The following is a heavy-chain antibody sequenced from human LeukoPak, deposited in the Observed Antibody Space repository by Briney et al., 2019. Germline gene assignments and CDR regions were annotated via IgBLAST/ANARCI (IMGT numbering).Heavy chain of an antibody. CDR2: VFYNGST. Sequence: SETLSLTCTVAGGSISNYFWSWIRQPPGKGLEWVGHVFYNGSTNYNPSLKSRVTISRDTYSIRFSLRLSSVTAADTAVYYCARERGSSGWCDFWGQGTLVTVSS. CDR3: ARERGSSGWCDF. CDR1: GGSISNYF. J-gene: IGHJ4*02. D-gene: IGHD6-19*01. V-gene: IGHV4-59*12.